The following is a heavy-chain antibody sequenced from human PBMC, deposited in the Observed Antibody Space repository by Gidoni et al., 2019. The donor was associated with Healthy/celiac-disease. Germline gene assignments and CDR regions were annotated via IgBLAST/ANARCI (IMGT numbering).Heavy chain of an antibody. V-gene: IGHV3-73*02. CDR2: IRSKANSYAT. CDR1: GFTFSGSA. CDR3: TRLDENPGGDYYYYGMDV. J-gene: IGHJ6*02. D-gene: IGHD3-10*01. Sequence: EVQLVESGGGLVQPGGSLKLSCAASGFTFSGSAMPWVRQASGKGLEWVGRIRSKANSYATAYAASVKGRFTISRDDSKNTAYLQMNSLKTEDTAVYYCTRLDENPGGDYYYYGMDVWGQGTTVTVSS.